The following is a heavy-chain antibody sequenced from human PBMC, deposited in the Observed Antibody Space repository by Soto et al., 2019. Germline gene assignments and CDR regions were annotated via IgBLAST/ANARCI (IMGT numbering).Heavy chain of an antibody. J-gene: IGHJ3*02. CDR2: IWFDGSNN. CDR3: ARVFDCMDVNCRTWDAFDI. Sequence: QVRLVESGGGVVQPGRSLRLSCAASGFTFSNYGMHWVRQAPGKGLEWVALIWFDGSNNYYVDSVKGRITISRDTSKNTLYLQRPSLNVEATAVYDCARVFDCMDVNCRTWDAFDIWGQVTMVTVSS. CDR1: GFTFSNYG. V-gene: IGHV3-33*01. D-gene: IGHD1-1*01.